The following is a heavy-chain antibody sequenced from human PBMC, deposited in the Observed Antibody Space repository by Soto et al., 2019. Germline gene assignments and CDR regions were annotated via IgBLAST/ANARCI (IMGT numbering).Heavy chain of an antibody. D-gene: IGHD6-13*01. CDR3: AKGGSSWSYFDY. CDR2: ISASGGGT. Sequence: EVQLLESGGGLVQPGGSLRLSCAASGFTFSSYAMSWVRQAPGKGLEWVSTISASGGGTYYADSVKGRFTISRDNSKYTLYLQMNSLRAEDTAVYYCAKGGSSWSYFDYWGQGTLVTVSS. CDR1: GFTFSSYA. V-gene: IGHV3-23*01. J-gene: IGHJ4*02.